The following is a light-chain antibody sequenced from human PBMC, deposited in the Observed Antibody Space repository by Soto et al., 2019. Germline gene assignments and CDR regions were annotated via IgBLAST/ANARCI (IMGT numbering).Light chain of an antibody. CDR1: QSVSSSY. V-gene: IGKV3-20*01. Sequence: EIVLTQSPGTLSLSPGERATLSCRASQSVSSSYLAWDQQKPGQAPSLLIYGASNRATGIPDRFSGSGSGTDITLTINRLEPEYFAVYYLQQYSSSPWTFGQGTKVEIK. CDR2: GAS. CDR3: QQYSSSPWT. J-gene: IGKJ1*01.